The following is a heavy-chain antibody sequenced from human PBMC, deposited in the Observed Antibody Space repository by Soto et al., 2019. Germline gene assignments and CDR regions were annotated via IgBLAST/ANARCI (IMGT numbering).Heavy chain of an antibody. Sequence: SGPTLVNPTQTLTLTCTFSGFSLITIGMCVSWIRQPPGKALEWLAFIDWDDDKYYTTSLKTRLTISKDTSKNQVVLTMTNMDPVDTATYYCARTRYSGSDNSMDVWGQGTTVTVSS. CDR1: GFSLITIGMC. CDR2: IDWDDDK. J-gene: IGHJ6*02. CDR3: ARTRYSGSDNSMDV. D-gene: IGHD5-12*01. V-gene: IGHV2-70*01.